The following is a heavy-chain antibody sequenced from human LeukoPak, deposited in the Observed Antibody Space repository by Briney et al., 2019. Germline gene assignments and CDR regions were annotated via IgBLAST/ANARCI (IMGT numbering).Heavy chain of an antibody. Sequence: ASVKVSCKASGYTFTGCYMHWVRQAPGQGLEWMGWINPNSGGTNYAQKFQGRVTMTRDTSISTAYMELSRLRSDDTAVYYCARDGGSGWYGGWFDPWGQGTLVTVSP. CDR1: GYTFTGCY. D-gene: IGHD6-19*01. CDR2: INPNSGGT. V-gene: IGHV1-2*02. CDR3: ARDGGSGWYGGWFDP. J-gene: IGHJ5*02.